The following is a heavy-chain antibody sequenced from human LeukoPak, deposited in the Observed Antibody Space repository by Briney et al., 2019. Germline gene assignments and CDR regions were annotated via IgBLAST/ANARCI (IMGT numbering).Heavy chain of an antibody. J-gene: IGHJ4*02. CDR2: IKSKPGGETT. CDR1: GFTFSNAW. Sequence: PGGSLRLSCAGSGFTFSNAWMNWVRQTPGKGLEWVGRIKSKPGGETTDYAAPVKGRFTISRDDSKTTVFLQMNSLKTEDTAVYYCSTGGYFFDYWGQGTLVIVSS. V-gene: IGHV3-15*01. CDR3: STGGYFFDY.